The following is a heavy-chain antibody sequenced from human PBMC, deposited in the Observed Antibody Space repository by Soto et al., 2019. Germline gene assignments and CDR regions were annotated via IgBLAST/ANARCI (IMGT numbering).Heavy chain of an antibody. D-gene: IGHD3-10*01. CDR2: INPNSGGT. Sequence: ASVKRYCKVAGYTLTGYYMHWVRQTPGQGLEWMGWINPNSGGTNYAQKIHGWATRTRDTSISTDYMAISRLTSHDTAVNPPRRSMVWGVIPQTGYYSGMDVFGQGTTVTVSS. CDR1: GYTLTGYY. J-gene: IGHJ6*02. V-gene: IGHV1-2*04. CDR3: RRSMVWGVIPQTGYYSGMDV.